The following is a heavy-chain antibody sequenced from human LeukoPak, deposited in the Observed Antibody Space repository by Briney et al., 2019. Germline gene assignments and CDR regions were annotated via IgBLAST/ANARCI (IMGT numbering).Heavy chain of an antibody. D-gene: IGHD4-17*01. CDR2: IIPIFGTA. J-gene: IGHJ4*02. CDR3: ASTVTTLKKLGEFDY. V-gene: IGHV1-69*01. CDR1: GGTFISYA. Sequence: ASVKVSCKASGGTFISYAISWVRQAPGQGLEWMGGIIPIFGTANYAQKFQGRVTITADESTSTAYMELSSLRSEDTAVYYCASTVTTLKKLGEFDYRGQGTLVTVSS.